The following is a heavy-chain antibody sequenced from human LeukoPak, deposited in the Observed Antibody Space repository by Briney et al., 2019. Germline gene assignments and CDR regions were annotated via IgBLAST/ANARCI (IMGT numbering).Heavy chain of an antibody. Sequence: ASVKVSCKASGGTFSSYAISWVRQAPGQGLEWMGGIIPIFGTANYAQKFQGRVTITADESTSTAYMELSSLRSEDAAVYYCAMGPSSGWSKYYYWGQGTLVTVSS. D-gene: IGHD6-19*01. V-gene: IGHV1-69*13. CDR2: IIPIFGTA. CDR3: AMGPSSGWSKYYY. CDR1: GGTFSSYA. J-gene: IGHJ4*02.